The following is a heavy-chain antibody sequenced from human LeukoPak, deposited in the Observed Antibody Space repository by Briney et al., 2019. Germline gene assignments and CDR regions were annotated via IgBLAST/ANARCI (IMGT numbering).Heavy chain of an antibody. CDR1: GFTFSNAW. J-gene: IGHJ3*02. D-gene: IGHD3-16*02. Sequence: GGSLRLSCAASGFTFSNAWMSWVRQAPGKGLEWVGRIKSKTGGGTTDYAAPVKGRFTISRDDSKNTLYLQMNSLKTEDTAVYYCTTGYDYVWGSYRYDAFDIWGQGTMVTVSS. CDR2: IKSKTGGGTT. V-gene: IGHV3-15*01. CDR3: TTGYDYVWGSYRYDAFDI.